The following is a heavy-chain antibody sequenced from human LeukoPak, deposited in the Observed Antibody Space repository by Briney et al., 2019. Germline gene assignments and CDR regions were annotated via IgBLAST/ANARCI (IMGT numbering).Heavy chain of an antibody. CDR1: GYTFTNYD. V-gene: IGHV1-8*01. D-gene: IGHD4-23*01. CDR2: MNPNSGNT. Sequence: SVKVSCKASGYTFTNYDIHWVRQATGQGLEWMGWMNPNSGNTGYAQKFQGRVTMNRNSSITTAYMELSSLRSDDTAVYYCARVRGGAPSLVAAFHIWGQGTMVTVSS. J-gene: IGHJ3*02. CDR3: ARVRGGAPSLVAAFHI.